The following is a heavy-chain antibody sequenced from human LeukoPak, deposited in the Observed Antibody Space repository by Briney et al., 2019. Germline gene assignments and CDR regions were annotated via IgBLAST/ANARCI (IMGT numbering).Heavy chain of an antibody. V-gene: IGHV4-38-2*01. J-gene: IGHJ4*02. CDR2: IYHSGST. CDR1: GYSISSGYY. D-gene: IGHD3-10*01. CDR3: ARGGSGSYYDYYFDY. Sequence: SETLSLPFDVSGYSISSGYYWGWIRQSPGKGLEWVGSIYHSGSTYYNPSLKSRVTISVDTSKNQFSLKLSSVTAADTAVYYCARGGSGSYYDYYFDYWGQGTLVTVSS.